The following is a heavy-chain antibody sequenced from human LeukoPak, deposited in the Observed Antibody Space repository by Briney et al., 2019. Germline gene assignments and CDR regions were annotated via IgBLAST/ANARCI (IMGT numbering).Heavy chain of an antibody. CDR2: IYYSGGT. Sequence: SETLSLTCTVSGGSISSYYWSWIRQPPGKGLEWIGYIYYSGGTNYNPSLKSRVTISVDTSKNQFSLKLSSVTAADTAVYYCARLGQTYYYDSSGYSFYYYYGMDVWGQGTTVTVSS. D-gene: IGHD3-22*01. CDR3: ARLGQTYYYDSSGYSFYYYYGMDV. CDR1: GGSISSYY. J-gene: IGHJ6*02. V-gene: IGHV4-59*08.